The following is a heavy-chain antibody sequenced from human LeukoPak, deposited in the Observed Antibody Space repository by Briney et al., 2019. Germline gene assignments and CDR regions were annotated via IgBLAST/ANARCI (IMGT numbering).Heavy chain of an antibody. CDR2: IYYSGST. Sequence: SETLSLTCTVSGGSIRSYYWSWIRQPPGKGLEWIGYIYYSGSTNYNPSLKSRVTISVDTSKNQFSLKLSSVTAADTAVYCCARDKYYGSGSYGKYNWLDPWGQGTLVTVSS. CDR3: ARDKYYGSGSYGKYNWLDP. D-gene: IGHD3-10*01. CDR1: GGSIRSYY. V-gene: IGHV4-59*01. J-gene: IGHJ5*02.